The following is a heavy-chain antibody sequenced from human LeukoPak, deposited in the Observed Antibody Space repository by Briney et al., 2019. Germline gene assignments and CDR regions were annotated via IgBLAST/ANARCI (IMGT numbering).Heavy chain of an antibody. CDR3: ARGSYYYGSGSYPYYFDY. Sequence: GASVKVSCKASGGTFSSYAISWVRQAPGQGLEWMGGIIPIFGTANYAQKFQGRVTITADESTSTAYMELSSLRSEDTAVYYCARGSYYYGSGSYPYYFDYWGQGTLVTVSS. V-gene: IGHV1-69*13. J-gene: IGHJ4*02. CDR2: IIPIFGTA. CDR1: GGTFSSYA. D-gene: IGHD3-10*01.